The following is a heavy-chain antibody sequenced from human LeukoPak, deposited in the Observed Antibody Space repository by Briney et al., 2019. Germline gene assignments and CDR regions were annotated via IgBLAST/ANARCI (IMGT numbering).Heavy chain of an antibody. CDR3: AKPILESSGYYTPFDY. V-gene: IGHV3-30*18. Sequence: GGSLRLSCAASGFTFSSYGMHWVRQAPGKGLEWVAVISYDGSNKYYADSVKGRFTISRDNSKNTLYLQMNSLRAEDTAVYYCAKPILESSGYYTPFDYWGQGTLVTVSS. J-gene: IGHJ4*02. CDR2: ISYDGSNK. D-gene: IGHD3-22*01. CDR1: GFTFSSYG.